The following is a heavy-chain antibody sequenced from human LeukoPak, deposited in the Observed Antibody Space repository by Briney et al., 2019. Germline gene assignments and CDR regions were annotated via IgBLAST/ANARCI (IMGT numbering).Heavy chain of an antibody. CDR3: ARRPVVLSLYYYDSSGSTAPGFDY. CDR1: GGSFSGYY. J-gene: IGHJ4*02. CDR2: INHSGST. V-gene: IGHV4-34*01. D-gene: IGHD3-22*01. Sequence: PSETLSLTCAVYGGSFSGYYWSWIRQPPGKGLEWIGEINHSGSTNYNPSLKSRVTISVDTSKNQFSLKLSSVTAADTAVYYCARRPVVLSLYYYDSSGSTAPGFDYWGQGTLVTVSS.